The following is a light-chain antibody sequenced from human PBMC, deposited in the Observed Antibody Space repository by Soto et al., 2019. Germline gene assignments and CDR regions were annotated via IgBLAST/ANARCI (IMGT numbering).Light chain of an antibody. CDR2: GAS. CDR3: QQYNNWPPWT. J-gene: IGKJ1*01. CDR1: QSVSSN. Sequence: EVVMTQSPATLSVSPGERATLSCRASQSVSSNLAWYQQKPGQAPRLVIYGASTRATGIPARFSGSGSGTEFTLTISSLQLEAFALYYCQQYNNWPPWTFGQGTKVEIK. V-gene: IGKV3-15*01.